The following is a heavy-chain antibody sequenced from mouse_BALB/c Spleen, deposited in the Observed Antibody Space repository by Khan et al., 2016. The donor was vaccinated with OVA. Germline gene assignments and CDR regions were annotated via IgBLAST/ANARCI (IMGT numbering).Heavy chain of an antibody. CDR1: GFTFSTYA. Sequence: DVKLVESGGGLVKPGGSLKLSCAASGFTFSTYAMSWVRQTPEKRLEWVATISSDGDYNYYPDNVTGRFTISRDNAKNILYLQMSSLRSEDTAMYYCARSAYGNFAYWGQGTLVTVSA. CDR2: ISSDGDYN. J-gene: IGHJ3*01. CDR3: ARSAYGNFAY. D-gene: IGHD2-1*01. V-gene: IGHV5-9-3*01.